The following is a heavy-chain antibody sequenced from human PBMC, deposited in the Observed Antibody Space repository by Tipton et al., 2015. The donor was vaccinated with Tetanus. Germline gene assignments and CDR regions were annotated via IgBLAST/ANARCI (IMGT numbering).Heavy chain of an antibody. Sequence: WIRQPPGKGLEWMGVINPTDYQTSYNPSFEGHVTISADRSINTAYLQWNSLQTSDTAMYFCARRRSAILSGSYHWYFDIWGRGTLVTVSS. D-gene: IGHD3-9*01. V-gene: IGHV5-51*01. CDR3: ARRRSAILSGSYHWYFDI. J-gene: IGHJ2*01. CDR2: INPTDYQT.